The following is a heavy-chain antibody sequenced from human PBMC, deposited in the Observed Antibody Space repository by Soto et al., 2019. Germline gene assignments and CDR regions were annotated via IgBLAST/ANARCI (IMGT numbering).Heavy chain of an antibody. D-gene: IGHD6-13*01. CDR1: GGSISSYY. Sequence: PSETLSLTCTVSGGSISSYYWNWIRQPPGKGLEWIEYIYYSGSTNYNSPLKSRVTISVDTSKNQFSLKLSSVTAADTAVYYCAREGNRIAAKSAFDDWGQGTLVTVAS. V-gene: IGHV4-59*01. J-gene: IGHJ5*02. CDR2: IYYSGST. CDR3: AREGNRIAAKSAFDD.